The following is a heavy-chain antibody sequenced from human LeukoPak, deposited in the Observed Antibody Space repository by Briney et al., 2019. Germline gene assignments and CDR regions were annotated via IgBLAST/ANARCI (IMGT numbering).Heavy chain of an antibody. CDR3: ARGRPSYFDY. CDR2: INHSGST. J-gene: IGHJ4*02. Sequence: SETLSLTCAVYGGSFSGYYWSWIRQPPGKGLEWIGEINHSGSTNYNPSLKSRVTISVDTSKNQFSLKLSSVIAADTAVYYCARGRPSYFDYWGQGTLVTVSS. V-gene: IGHV4-34*01. CDR1: GGSFSGYY. D-gene: IGHD6-6*01.